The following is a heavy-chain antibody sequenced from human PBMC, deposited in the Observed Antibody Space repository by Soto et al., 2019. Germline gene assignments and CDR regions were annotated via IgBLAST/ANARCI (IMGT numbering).Heavy chain of an antibody. V-gene: IGHV1-18*01. CDR1: GYTFTSYG. J-gene: IGHJ6*03. CDR2: ISAYNGNT. D-gene: IGHD3-10*01. Sequence: ASVKVSCKASGYTFTSYGISWVRQAPGQGLEWMGWISAYNGNTNYAQKLQGRVTMTTDTSTSTAYMELRSLRSDDTAVYYCARADITMVRGLAFYYYYLDVWGQGTTVPVSS. CDR3: ARADITMVRGLAFYYYYLDV.